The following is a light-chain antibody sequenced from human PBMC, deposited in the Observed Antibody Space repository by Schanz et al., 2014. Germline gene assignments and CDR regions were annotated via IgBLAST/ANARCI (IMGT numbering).Light chain of an antibody. CDR2: DNN. Sequence: QSVLTQPPSMSAAPGQKVTISCSGSSSNIGYNYVSWYQQLSGAAPKLLIYDNNKPPSGFPDRSSGSKSGTSATLGITGLQTGDEADYYCGTWDGSLSTWVFGGGTKLTVL. CDR1: SSNIGYNY. V-gene: IGLV1-51*01. CDR3: GTWDGSLSTWV. J-gene: IGLJ3*02.